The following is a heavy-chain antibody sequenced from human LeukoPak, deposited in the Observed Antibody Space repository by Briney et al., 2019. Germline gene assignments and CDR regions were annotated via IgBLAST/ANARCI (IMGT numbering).Heavy chain of an antibody. CDR1: GGSISSYY. CDR2: IYTSGST. V-gene: IGHV4-4*07. Sequence: SETLSLTCTVSGGSISSYYWSWIRQPAGKGLEWIGRIYTSGSTNCNPSLKSRVTMSVDTSKNQFSLKLSSVTAADTAVYYCARVGDFWSGYLFDYWGQGTLVTVSS. D-gene: IGHD3-3*01. CDR3: ARVGDFWSGYLFDY. J-gene: IGHJ4*02.